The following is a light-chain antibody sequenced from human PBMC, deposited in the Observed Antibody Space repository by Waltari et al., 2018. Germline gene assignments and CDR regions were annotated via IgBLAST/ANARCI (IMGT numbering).Light chain of an antibody. Sequence: QSALTQPASVSGSPGQSITISCNGTSSDVGGYNYASWYQQHPGKAPKLMIYEVSNRPSGVSNRFSGSKSGNTASLTISGLQAEDEADYYCSSYTSSSTLVVFGGGTKLTVL. CDR3: SSYTSSSTLVV. CDR1: SSDVGGYNY. CDR2: EVS. V-gene: IGLV2-14*01. J-gene: IGLJ2*01.